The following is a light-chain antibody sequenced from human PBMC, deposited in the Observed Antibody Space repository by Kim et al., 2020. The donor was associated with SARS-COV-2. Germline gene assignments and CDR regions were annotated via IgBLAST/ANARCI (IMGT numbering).Light chain of an antibody. CDR2: LGS. J-gene: IGKJ2*03. V-gene: IGKV2-28*01. Sequence: PASISCRSSQRLLHSNGYNYLVWYLQKPGQSPQLLIYLGSNRASGVPDRFSGSGSGTDFTLKISRVEAEDVGVYYCMQALQTPRSFGQGTKLEI. CDR3: MQALQTPRS. CDR1: QRLLHSNGYNY.